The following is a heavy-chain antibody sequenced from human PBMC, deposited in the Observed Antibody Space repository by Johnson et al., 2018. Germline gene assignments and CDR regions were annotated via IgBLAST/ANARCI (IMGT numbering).Heavy chain of an antibody. J-gene: IGHJ1*01. CDR1: GFTFSNAW. CDR3: ARDLGVVADSEYFQH. D-gene: IGHD2-15*01. V-gene: IGHV3-33*08. CDR2: IWYDGSNK. Sequence: QVQLVEPGGGLVEHGGSLRLSCAASGFTFSNAWMNWVRQAPGKGLEWVAVIWYDGSNKYYADSVKGRFTISRDNSKNTLYLQMNSLRAEDTAVYYWARDLGVVADSEYFQHWGQGTLVTVSS.